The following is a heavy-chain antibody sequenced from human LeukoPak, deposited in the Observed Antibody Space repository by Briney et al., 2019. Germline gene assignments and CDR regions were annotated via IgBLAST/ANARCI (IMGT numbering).Heavy chain of an antibody. V-gene: IGHV1-46*03. CDR3: ARGTDDYDFWSGSYNWFDP. CDR2: INPSGGST. Sequence: ASVKVSCKASGYTFTSYYMHWVRQAPGQGLEWMGIINPSGGSTSYAQKFQGRVTMTRDTSTSTVYMELSSLRSEDTAVYYCARGTDDYDFWSGSYNWFDPWGQGTLSPSPQ. J-gene: IGHJ5*02. CDR1: GYTFTSYY. D-gene: IGHD3-3*01.